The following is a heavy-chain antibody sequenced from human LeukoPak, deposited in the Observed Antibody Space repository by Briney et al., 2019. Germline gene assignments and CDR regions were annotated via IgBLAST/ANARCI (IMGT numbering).Heavy chain of an antibody. CDR2: ISSSGSTI. CDR3: ARDGRRYYYDSSGYPDY. Sequence: GGSLRLSCAASGFTFSSYEMNWVRQAPGKGLEWVSYISSSGSTIYYADSVKGRFTISRDNAKNSLYLQMNSLRAEDTAVYYCARDGRRYYYDSSGYPDYWGQGTLVTVSS. CDR1: GFTFSSYE. D-gene: IGHD3-22*01. J-gene: IGHJ4*02. V-gene: IGHV3-48*03.